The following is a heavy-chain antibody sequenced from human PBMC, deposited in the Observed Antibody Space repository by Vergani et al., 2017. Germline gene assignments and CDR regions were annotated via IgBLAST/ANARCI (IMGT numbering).Heavy chain of an antibody. Sequence: EVQLVESGGGLVKPGGSLRLSCAASGFTFSSYSMNWVRQAPGKGLEWVSSISSSSSYIYYADSVKGRFTLARDNAKNSLYLQMNSLRAEDTAVYYCARDSGDGYNYYFDYWGQGTLVTVSS. CDR2: ISSSSSYI. V-gene: IGHV3-21*01. J-gene: IGHJ4*02. CDR3: ARDSGDGYNYYFDY. CDR1: GFTFSSYS. D-gene: IGHD5-24*01.